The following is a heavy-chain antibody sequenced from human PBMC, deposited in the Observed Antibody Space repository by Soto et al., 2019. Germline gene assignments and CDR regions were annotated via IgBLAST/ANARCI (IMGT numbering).Heavy chain of an antibody. CDR3: ARGLPLAADY. J-gene: IGHJ4*02. CDR1: VYSFTIYA. Sequence: ASVKVSCKASVYSFTIYAVGWGLLAPGQRLEWMGWINAGNGNTKYSQKFQGRVTITRDTSASTAYMELSSLRSEDTAVYYCARGLPLAADYWGQGTLVTVSS. CDR2: INAGNGNT. V-gene: IGHV1-3*01.